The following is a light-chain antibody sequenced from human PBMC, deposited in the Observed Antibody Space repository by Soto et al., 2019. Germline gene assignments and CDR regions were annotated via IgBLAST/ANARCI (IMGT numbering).Light chain of an antibody. Sequence: DIQMTQSPSSLSASVGDRVTITCQASQDISNYLNWYQQKPGKAPKLLIYDASNLETGVPSRFSGSGSGTDFTFTISSLQPEDIASYYCQQFGFGPGTKVDIK. CDR2: DAS. J-gene: IGKJ3*01. CDR1: QDISNY. V-gene: IGKV1-33*01. CDR3: QQFG.